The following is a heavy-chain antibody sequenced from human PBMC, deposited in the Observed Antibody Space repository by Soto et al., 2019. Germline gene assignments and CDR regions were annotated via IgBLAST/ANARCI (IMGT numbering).Heavy chain of an antibody. CDR1: GFTFSSYS. D-gene: IGHD3-22*01. CDR2: ISSSSSYI. Sequence: PVGSLRLSCAASGFTFSSYSMNWVRQAPGKGLEWVSSISSSSSYIYYADSVKGRFTISRDNAKNSLYLQMNSLRAEDTAVYYCARVRQYYYDSSGYYYGMDVWGQGTTVTV. V-gene: IGHV3-21*01. J-gene: IGHJ6*02. CDR3: ARVRQYYYDSSGYYYGMDV.